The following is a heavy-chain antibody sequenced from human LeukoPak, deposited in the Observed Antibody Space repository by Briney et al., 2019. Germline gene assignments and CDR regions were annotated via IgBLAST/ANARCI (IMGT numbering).Heavy chain of an antibody. CDR1: GFTVSSYV. Sequence: GRSLRLSCAASGFTVSSYVMNWVRQTPGKGLEWVSAISGSGGSTYYADSVKGRFTISRDNSKNTLYLQMNSLRVEDTAVYYCAKDLLGYYGMDVWGLGTTVTVSS. CDR3: AKDLLGYYGMDV. CDR2: ISGSGGST. J-gene: IGHJ6*02. V-gene: IGHV3-23*01. D-gene: IGHD3-10*01.